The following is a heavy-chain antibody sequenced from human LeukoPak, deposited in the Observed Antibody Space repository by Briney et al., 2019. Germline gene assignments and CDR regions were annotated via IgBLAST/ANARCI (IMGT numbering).Heavy chain of an antibody. CDR2: IKQDGSEK. Sequence: GGSLRLSCAASGFTFSSYWMSWVRQAPGKGLEWVANIKQDGSEKYYVDSVKGRFTISRDNAKNSLYLQMNSLRAEDTAVYYCARVRSLDGTPGDYWGQGTLVTVSS. D-gene: IGHD5-24*01. CDR3: ARVRSLDGTPGDY. V-gene: IGHV3-7*01. J-gene: IGHJ4*02. CDR1: GFTFSSYW.